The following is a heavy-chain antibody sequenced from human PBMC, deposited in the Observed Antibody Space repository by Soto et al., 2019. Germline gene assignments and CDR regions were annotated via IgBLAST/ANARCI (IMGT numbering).Heavy chain of an antibody. CDR3: AKTYDSSGYYLHDAFDI. V-gene: IGHV3-23*01. Sequence: PGGSLRLSCAASGFTFSSYAMSWVRQAPGKGLEWVSAISGSGGSTYYADSVKGRFTISRDNSKNTLYLQMNSLRAEDTAVYYCAKTYDSSGYYLHDAFDIWGQGTMVTVSS. CDR1: GFTFSSYA. CDR2: ISGSGGST. D-gene: IGHD3-22*01. J-gene: IGHJ3*02.